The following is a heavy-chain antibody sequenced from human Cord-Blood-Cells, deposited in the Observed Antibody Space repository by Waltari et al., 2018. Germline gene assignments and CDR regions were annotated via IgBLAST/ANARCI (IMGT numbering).Heavy chain of an antibody. CDR2: IKSKTDGGTT. Sequence: EVQLVESGGGLVKPGGSLRLSCAASGFTFSNAWMSWVRQAPGKGLGWVGRIKSKTDGGTTDYAAPVKGRFTISRDDSKNTLYLQMNSLKTEDTAVYYCTTRWLQLGAHFDYWGQGTLVTVSS. J-gene: IGHJ4*02. CDR1: GFTFSNAW. D-gene: IGHD5-12*01. CDR3: TTRWLQLGAHFDY. V-gene: IGHV3-15*01.